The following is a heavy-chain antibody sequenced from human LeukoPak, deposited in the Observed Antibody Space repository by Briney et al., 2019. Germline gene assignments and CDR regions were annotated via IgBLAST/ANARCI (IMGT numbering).Heavy chain of an antibody. CDR3: AKDGLYYDSSGYYDY. CDR1: GFTFSSYS. Sequence: GGSLRLSCAASGFTFSSYSMNWVRQAPGKGLEWVSSISSSSSYIYYADSVKGRFTISRDNSKNTLYLQMNSLRAEDTAVYYCAKDGLYYDSSGYYDYWGQGTLVTVSS. CDR2: ISSSSSYI. J-gene: IGHJ4*02. D-gene: IGHD3-22*01. V-gene: IGHV3-21*01.